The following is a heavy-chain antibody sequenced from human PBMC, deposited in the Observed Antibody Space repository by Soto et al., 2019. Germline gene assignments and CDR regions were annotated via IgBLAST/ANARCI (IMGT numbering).Heavy chain of an antibody. D-gene: IGHD3-22*01. Sequence: LRLSCTASGFTFGDYAMSWVRQAPGKGLEWVGFIRSKAYGGTTEYAASVKGRFTISRDDSKSIAYLQMNSLKTEDTAVYYCTRDRRGDYYDSSGYPDYCGQGTLVTVSS. CDR3: TRDRRGDYYDSSGYPDY. CDR1: GFTFGDYA. J-gene: IGHJ4*02. V-gene: IGHV3-49*04. CDR2: IRSKAYGGTT.